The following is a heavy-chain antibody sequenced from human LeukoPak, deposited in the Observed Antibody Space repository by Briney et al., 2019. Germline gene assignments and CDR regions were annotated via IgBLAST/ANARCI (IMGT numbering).Heavy chain of an antibody. V-gene: IGHV3-7*01. CDR3: ARIGYSSSSEDY. Sequence: PGGSLRLSCAASGFTFSTYWMSWVRQAPGKGLEWVANIKQDGSEKYYVDSVKGRFTISRDNAKNSLYLQMNSLRGDDTAVYYCARIGYSSSSEDYWGQGPLVTVSS. D-gene: IGHD6-6*01. J-gene: IGHJ4*02. CDR1: GFTFSTYW. CDR2: IKQDGSEK.